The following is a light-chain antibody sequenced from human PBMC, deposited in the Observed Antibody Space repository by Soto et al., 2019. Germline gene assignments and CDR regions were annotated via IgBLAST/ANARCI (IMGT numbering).Light chain of an antibody. V-gene: IGKV3-20*01. CDR3: QKYGSSWT. Sequence: IVLTQSPGTLSLSPGERATLSCRVSQSVSSGHLAWYQQKPGQGPRLLIYAASNRASGIPDRFSGSGSGTDFTLTITRLEPEDFAVYYCQKYGSSWTFGQGTKVEVK. CDR1: QSVSSGH. J-gene: IGKJ1*01. CDR2: AAS.